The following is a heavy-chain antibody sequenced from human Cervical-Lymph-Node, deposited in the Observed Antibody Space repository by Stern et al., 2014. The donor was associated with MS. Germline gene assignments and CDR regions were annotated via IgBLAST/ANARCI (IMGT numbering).Heavy chain of an antibody. V-gene: IGHV4-31*03. Sequence: QVQLQESGPRLVKPSQTLSLTCSVSGSSFSSANYFWTWIRQHPGKGLEWIGYISYSGTTYYNPSLKNRVTMSIDTSKNQFSLKLSSVTAADTAVYYCARDHSSGWYGAPDHWGQGTLVSVSS. J-gene: IGHJ4*02. CDR1: GSSFSSANYF. CDR3: ARDHSSGWYGAPDH. D-gene: IGHD6-19*01. CDR2: ISYSGTT.